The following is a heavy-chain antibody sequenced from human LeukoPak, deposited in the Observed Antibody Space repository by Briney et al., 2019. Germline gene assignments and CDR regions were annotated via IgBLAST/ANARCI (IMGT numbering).Heavy chain of an antibody. CDR1: GFTISSYG. V-gene: IGHV3-23*01. Sequence: GGTLRLSCAASGFTISSYGMSWVRQAPGKGLEWVSTISGSGGSTYYADSVKGRFTISRDNSKNTLYLQMNSLRAEDTAVYYCAKGGYSNGRYYYYYMDVWGEGTTVTVSS. CDR3: AKGGYSNGRYYYYYMDV. J-gene: IGHJ6*03. CDR2: ISGSGGST. D-gene: IGHD5-18*01.